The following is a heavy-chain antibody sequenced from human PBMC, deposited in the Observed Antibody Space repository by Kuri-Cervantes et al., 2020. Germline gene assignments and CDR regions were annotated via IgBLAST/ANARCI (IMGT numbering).Heavy chain of an antibody. D-gene: IGHD2-2*01. CDR1: GYSISSGYY. Sequence: SETLSLTCAVSGYSISSGYYWGWIRQPPGKGLEWIGNINHSGSTNYNPSLKSRVTISVDTSKNQFSLKLSSVTAADTAVYYCARGLGYCSSTSCSSSYMDVWGKGTTVTVSS. V-gene: IGHV4-38-2*01. CDR2: INHSGST. J-gene: IGHJ6*03. CDR3: ARGLGYCSSTSCSSSYMDV.